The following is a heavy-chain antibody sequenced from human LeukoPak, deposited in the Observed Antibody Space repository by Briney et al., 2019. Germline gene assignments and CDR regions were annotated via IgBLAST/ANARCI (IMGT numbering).Heavy chain of an antibody. CDR1: GFTFTTFW. CDR3: ARGQWGYFF. J-gene: IGHJ4*02. V-gene: IGHV3-7*04. CDR2: INQDGSGK. D-gene: IGHD2-15*01. Sequence: GGSLRLSCAASGFTFTTFWISWVRQAPGKGLEWVANINQDGSGKYYVDSVRGRFSISRDNAKSSLSLQMNSLRAEDTAVYYCARGQWGYFFWGQGTLVTVSS.